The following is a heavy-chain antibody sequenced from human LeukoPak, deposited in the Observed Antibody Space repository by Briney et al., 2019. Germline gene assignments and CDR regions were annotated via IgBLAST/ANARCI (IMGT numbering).Heavy chain of an antibody. CDR1: GFTFNSYW. D-gene: IGHD5-24*01. CDR2: INQDGSEK. CDR3: ARGPEQLLIYYFDY. Sequence: GGSLRLSCAASGFTFNSYWVSWVRQAPGKGLEWVANINQDGSEKYYGDSVRGRFTISRDNAENSLYLQMSSLRAEDTAVYYCARGPEQLLIYYFDYWGQGTLVTVSS. J-gene: IGHJ4*02. V-gene: IGHV3-7*01.